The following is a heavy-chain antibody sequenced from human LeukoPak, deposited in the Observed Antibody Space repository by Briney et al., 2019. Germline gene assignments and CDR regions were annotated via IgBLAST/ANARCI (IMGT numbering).Heavy chain of an antibody. CDR1: GDTFTGYW. Sequence: GESLKISCKASGDTFTGYWVGWVRQMPGKGLEWMAIIYPGDSDTRYSPSFQGQVTISADKSISTAYLQWSSLKASDTAMYYCARQYSSSWVDYWGQGTLVTVSS. CDR2: IYPGDSDT. D-gene: IGHD6-13*01. CDR3: ARQYSSSWVDY. V-gene: IGHV5-51*01. J-gene: IGHJ4*02.